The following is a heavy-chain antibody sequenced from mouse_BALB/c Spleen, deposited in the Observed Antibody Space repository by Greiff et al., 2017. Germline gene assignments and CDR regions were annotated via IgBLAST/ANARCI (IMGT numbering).Heavy chain of an antibody. Sequence: EVQRVESGGGLVQPGGSRKLSCAASGFTFSSFGMHWVRQAPEKGLEWVAYISSGSSTIYYADTVKGRFTISRDNPKNTLFLQMTSLRSEDTAMYYCARSPLNYFDYWGQGTTLTVSS. J-gene: IGHJ2*01. CDR2: ISSGSSTI. CDR1: GFTFSSFG. CDR3: ARSPLNYFDY. V-gene: IGHV5-17*02.